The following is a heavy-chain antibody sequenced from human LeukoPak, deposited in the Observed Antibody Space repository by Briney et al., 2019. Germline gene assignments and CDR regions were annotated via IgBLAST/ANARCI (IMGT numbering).Heavy chain of an antibody. J-gene: IGHJ4*02. Sequence: GGSLRLSCAASGFTFSSYWMHWVRQAPGKGLVWVSRINSDGSSTSYADSVKGRFAISRDNAKNTLYLQMNGLRAEDTAVYYCAREGYDFWSGFQAVYFDYWGQGTLVTVSS. CDR3: AREGYDFWSGFQAVYFDY. CDR2: INSDGSST. V-gene: IGHV3-74*01. D-gene: IGHD3-3*01. CDR1: GFTFSSYW.